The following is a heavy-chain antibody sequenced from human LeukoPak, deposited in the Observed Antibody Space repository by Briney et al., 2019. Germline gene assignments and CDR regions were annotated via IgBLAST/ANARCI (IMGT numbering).Heavy chain of an antibody. CDR3: ARFVVRDGYNSSDY. V-gene: IGHV1-46*01. J-gene: IGHJ4*02. CDR2: INPRGGST. CDR1: GYTFTNYY. D-gene: IGHD5-24*01. Sequence: GASVKVSCKASGYTFTNYYMHWVRQAPGQGLEWVGIINPRGGSTSYAQNFQGRVTMTSDTSISTAYMELSRLRSDDTAVYYCARFVVRDGYNSSDYWGQGTLVTVSS.